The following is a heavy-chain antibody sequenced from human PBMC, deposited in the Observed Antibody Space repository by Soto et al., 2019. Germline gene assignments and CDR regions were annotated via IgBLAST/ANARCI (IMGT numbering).Heavy chain of an antibody. D-gene: IGHD4-17*01. CDR3: ASYYGDNPTGFDP. CDR2: INHSGST. J-gene: IGHJ5*02. V-gene: IGHV4-34*01. Sequence: SETLSLTCAVYGGSFSGYYWSWIRQPPGKGLEWIGEINHSGSTNYSPSLKSRVTISVDTSKNQFSLKLSSVTAADTAVYYCASYYGDNPTGFDPWGQGTLVT. CDR1: GGSFSGYY.